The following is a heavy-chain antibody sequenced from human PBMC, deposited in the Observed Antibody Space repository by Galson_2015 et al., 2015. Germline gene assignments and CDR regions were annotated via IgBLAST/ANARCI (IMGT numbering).Heavy chain of an antibody. V-gene: IGHV3-33*01. Sequence: SLRLSCAASGFTFSSYGMHWVRQAPGKGLEWVAVIWYDGSNKYYADSVKGRFTISRDNSKNTLHLQMNSLRAEDTAVYYCAREGCSGGSCLSDYWGQGTLVTVSS. D-gene: IGHD2-15*01. CDR1: GFTFSSYG. J-gene: IGHJ4*02. CDR2: IWYDGSNK. CDR3: AREGCSGGSCLSDY.